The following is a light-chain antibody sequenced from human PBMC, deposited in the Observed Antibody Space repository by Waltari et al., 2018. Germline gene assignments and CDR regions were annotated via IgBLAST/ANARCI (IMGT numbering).Light chain of an antibody. V-gene: IGKV3-20*01. CDR2: GAS. J-gene: IGKJ1*01. CDR1: QSVSRA. CDR3: QHYVRLPAT. Sequence: IVLTQSPGSLSSSPGARVTLSCRARQSVSRALAWYQQKPGQAPRLLIFGASNRATGIPDRFSGSGSETDFSLTISRLEPEDFAVYYCQHYVRLPATFGRGTKVEIK.